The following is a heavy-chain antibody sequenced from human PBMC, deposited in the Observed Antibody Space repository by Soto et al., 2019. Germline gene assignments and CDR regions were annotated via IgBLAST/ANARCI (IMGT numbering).Heavy chain of an antibody. CDR2: IYHAGSP. Sequence: HLQESGPGLVKPSGTLSLTCGVSGGSVISSSWWTWVRQSPEKGLEWIGEIYHAGSPNYNPSFQRRISISLDRSKNTFSLRLTSVTAADAAIYYCARGSSFRGDFDVWGQGTTVTVSS. D-gene: IGHD2-21*01. CDR1: GGSVISSSW. CDR3: ARGSSFRGDFDV. J-gene: IGHJ3*01. V-gene: IGHV4-4*02.